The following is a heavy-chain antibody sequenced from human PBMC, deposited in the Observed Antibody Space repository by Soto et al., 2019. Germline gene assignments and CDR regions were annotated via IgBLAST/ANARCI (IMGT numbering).Heavy chain of an antibody. V-gene: IGHV4-39*01. CDR3: ARGRGSGWYKYFQH. Sequence: SETLSLTCTVSGDPVSSSSYYWGWIRQPPGKGLEWIGSIYYSGSTYYSPSLETRVIISVDTSKNQFSLKLTSVTAADTAVYYCARGRGSGWYKYFQHWGQGTLVTVSS. CDR2: IYYSGST. CDR1: GDPVSSSSYY. D-gene: IGHD6-19*01. J-gene: IGHJ1*01.